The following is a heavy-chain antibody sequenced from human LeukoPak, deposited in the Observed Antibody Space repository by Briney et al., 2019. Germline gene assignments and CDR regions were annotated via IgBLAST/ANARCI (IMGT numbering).Heavy chain of an antibody. Sequence: SETLSLTCAVYGGSFSGYYWSWIRQPPGKGLEWIGEINHSGSTNYNPSLKSRVTISVDTSKNQFSLKLSSVTAADTAVYYCARGLDPSSSRYMNFDCWGQGTLVTVSS. CDR1: GGSFSGYY. V-gene: IGHV4-34*01. CDR3: ARGLDPSSSRYMNFDC. J-gene: IGHJ4*02. CDR2: INHSGST. D-gene: IGHD6-13*01.